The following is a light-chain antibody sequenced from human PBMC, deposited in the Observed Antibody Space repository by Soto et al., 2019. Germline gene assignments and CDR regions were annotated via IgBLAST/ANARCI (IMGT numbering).Light chain of an antibody. CDR3: QQYGDSPGT. CDR1: QSVRSNY. V-gene: IGKV3-20*01. Sequence: EIVLTQSPGTLSLSPGERATLSCRASQSVRSNYLAWYQQKPGQTPSRPIYGTSGRTGGTPDRFTGSGSGTDFTLTISKLEPEDFAVYFCQQYGDSPGTFGQGTKLEIK. J-gene: IGKJ2*01. CDR2: GTS.